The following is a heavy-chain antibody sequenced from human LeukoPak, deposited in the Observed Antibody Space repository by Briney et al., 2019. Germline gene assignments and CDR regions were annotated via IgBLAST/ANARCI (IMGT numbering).Heavy chain of an antibody. CDR2: IYYSGST. D-gene: IGHD6-13*01. V-gene: IGHV4-59*12. CDR1: GGSINSYY. Sequence: SETLSLTCTVSGGSINSYYWSWIRQPPGKGLEWIGYIYYSGSTNYNPSLKSRVTISVDTSKNQFSLKLSSVTAADTAVYYCARERVGSSSWYRLWWFDPWGQGTLVTVSS. J-gene: IGHJ5*02. CDR3: ARERVGSSSWYRLWWFDP.